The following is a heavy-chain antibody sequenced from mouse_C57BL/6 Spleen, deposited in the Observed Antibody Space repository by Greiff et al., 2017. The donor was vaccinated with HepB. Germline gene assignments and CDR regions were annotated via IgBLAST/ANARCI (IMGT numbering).Heavy chain of an antibody. J-gene: IGHJ3*01. CDR3: ARMVYYDYDGGFAY. V-gene: IGHV2-9-1*01. D-gene: IGHD2-4*01. CDR1: WFSLTSYA. Sequence: VQLVESGPGLVAPSQSLSITCTVSWFSLTSYAISWVRQPPGKGLEWLGVIWTGGGTNYNSALKSRLSISKDNSKSQVFLKMNSLQTDDTARYYCARMVYYDYDGGFAYWGQGTLVTVSA. CDR2: IWTGGGT.